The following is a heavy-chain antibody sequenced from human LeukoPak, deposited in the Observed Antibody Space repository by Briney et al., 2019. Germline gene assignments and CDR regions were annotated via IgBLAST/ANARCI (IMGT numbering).Heavy chain of an antibody. CDR3: AKEGGGRTFDY. J-gene: IGHJ4*02. Sequence: GGSLRLSCAASGFSFGSYAMHWVRQAPGKGLDWVAFIRYDGADTYYADSVKGRFTVSRDNSKSTLYLQMNSLTAEDKALYYCAKEGGGRTFDYWGQGTLVTVSS. CDR2: IRYDGADT. D-gene: IGHD4-23*01. CDR1: GFSFGSYA. V-gene: IGHV3-30*02.